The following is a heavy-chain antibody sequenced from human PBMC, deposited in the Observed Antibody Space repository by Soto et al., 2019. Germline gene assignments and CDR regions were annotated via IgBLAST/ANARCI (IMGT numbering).Heavy chain of an antibody. Sequence: ASVKVSCKASGYTFTGYYMHWVRQAPGQGLEWMGWINPNSGGTNYAQKFQGRVTMTRDTSISTAYMELSRLRSDDTAVYYCARQILVGNYDYYGMDVGGQGTTATGSS. CDR2: INPNSGGT. J-gene: IGHJ6*02. V-gene: IGHV1-2*02. D-gene: IGHD2-15*01. CDR1: GYTFTGYY. CDR3: ARQILVGNYDYYGMDV.